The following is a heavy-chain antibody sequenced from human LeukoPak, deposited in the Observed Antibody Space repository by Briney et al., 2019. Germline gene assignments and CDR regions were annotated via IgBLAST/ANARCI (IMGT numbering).Heavy chain of an antibody. J-gene: IGHJ4*02. V-gene: IGHV3-49*05. Sequence: KPGGSLRLPCTASGFTFGDYAMSWFRQAPGKGLEWVGFIRSKAYGGTTEYAASVKGRFTISRDDSRSIAYLQMNSLKTEDTAVYYCTRELGTGWARRLDFWGQGTLVTVSS. CDR1: GFTFGDYA. CDR3: TRELGTGWARRLDF. CDR2: IRSKAYGGTT. D-gene: IGHD3/OR15-3a*01.